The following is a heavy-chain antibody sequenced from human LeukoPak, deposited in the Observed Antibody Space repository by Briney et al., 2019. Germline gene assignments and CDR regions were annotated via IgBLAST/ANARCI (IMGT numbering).Heavy chain of an antibody. D-gene: IGHD3-10*01. Sequence: GGSLRLSCAASGFTFRSYAMNWVRQAPGKGLEWVSAISGSGGSTYYADSVKGRFTISRDNSKNTLYLQMNSLRAEDTAVYYCANPIRGWLRVYWGQGTLVTVSS. CDR2: ISGSGGST. CDR3: ANPIRGWLRVY. CDR1: GFTFRSYA. J-gene: IGHJ4*02. V-gene: IGHV3-23*01.